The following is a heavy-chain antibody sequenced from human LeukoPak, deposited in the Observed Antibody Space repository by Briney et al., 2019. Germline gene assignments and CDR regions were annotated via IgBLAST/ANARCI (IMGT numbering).Heavy chain of an antibody. J-gene: IGHJ5*02. CDR3: ARAGGRSWFDP. Sequence: ASVKVSCNTFGYTFTGYYMHWVRQAPGQGLEWMGWINPNSGGTNYAQKFQGRVTMTTDTSMSTAYMELSRLTSDDTAVYYCARAGGRSWFDPWGQGTLVTVSS. CDR1: GYTFTGYY. V-gene: IGHV1-2*02. CDR2: INPNSGGT.